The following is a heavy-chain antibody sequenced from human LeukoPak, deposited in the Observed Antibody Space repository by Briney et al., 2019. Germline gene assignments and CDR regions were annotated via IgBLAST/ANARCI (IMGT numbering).Heavy chain of an antibody. CDR2: VFYRGNT. D-gene: IGHD2-8*01. CDR3: ARGVYAGSGY. V-gene: IGHV4-59*01. J-gene: IGHJ4*02. Sequence: SETLSLTCTVSGDSISNNYWSWLRQSPGKGLEWIGNVFYRGNTNYNPSLKTPVTISVDTSKNQFSLKLNSVTAADTAVYYCARGVYAGSGYWGQGALVTVSS. CDR1: GDSISNNY.